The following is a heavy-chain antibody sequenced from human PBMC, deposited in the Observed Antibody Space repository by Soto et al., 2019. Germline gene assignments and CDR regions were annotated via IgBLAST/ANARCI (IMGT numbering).Heavy chain of an antibody. CDR3: ARARGSGTTDAFDI. CDR2: IGTAGDT. V-gene: IGHV3-13*01. J-gene: IGHJ3*02. Sequence: PGGSLRLSCAASGFTCSSYDMHWVRQATGKGLEWVSAIGTAGDTYYPGSVKGRFTISRENAKNSLYLQMNSLRAGDTAVYYCARARGSGTTDAFDIWGQGTMVTVSS. CDR1: GFTCSSYD. D-gene: IGHD3-10*01.